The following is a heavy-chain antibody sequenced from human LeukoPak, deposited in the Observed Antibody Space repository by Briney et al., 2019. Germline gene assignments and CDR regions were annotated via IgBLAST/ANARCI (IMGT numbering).Heavy chain of an antibody. CDR1: GFTFSSYG. V-gene: IGHV3-30*02. CDR3: ASGGYDFWSGFPRIDAFDI. CDR2: IRYDGSNK. Sequence: PGGSLRLSCAASGFTFSSYGMHWVRQAPGKGLEWVAFIRYDGSNKYYADSVKGRFTISSANSKNTLYLQMNSLRAEGTAVYYCASGGYDFWSGFPRIDAFDIWGQGTMVTVSS. D-gene: IGHD3-3*01. J-gene: IGHJ3*02.